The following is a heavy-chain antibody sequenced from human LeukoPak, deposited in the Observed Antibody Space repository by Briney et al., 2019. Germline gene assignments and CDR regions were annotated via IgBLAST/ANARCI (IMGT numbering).Heavy chain of an antibody. J-gene: IGHJ2*01. CDR2: INSDGSSA. CDR3: ARGDSNNYWYFDL. D-gene: IGHD4-11*01. Sequence: PGGSLRLSCVASGFTFSSFAMSWVRQAPGKGLVWASGINSDGSSANYADSVKGRFTISRDNAKNTLYLQMNRLRAEDTAVYYCARGDSNNYWYFDLWGRGTLVTVSS. V-gene: IGHV3-74*01. CDR1: GFTFSSFA.